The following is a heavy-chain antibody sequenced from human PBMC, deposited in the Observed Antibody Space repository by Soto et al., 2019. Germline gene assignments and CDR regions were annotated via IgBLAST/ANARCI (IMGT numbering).Heavy chain of an antibody. CDR1: GFTFDNFA. CDR2: IDGSGLST. CDR3: AKDGSPRITIFGVVYNWFDP. V-gene: IGHV3-23*01. Sequence: PGGSLRLSCAASGFTFDNFAISWVRQPPGKGLEWVSAIDGSGLSTYYADSVKGRFAISRDNSENAVYLQMNSLRAEDTAIYYCAKDGSPRITIFGVVYNWFDPWGQGALVTVSS. D-gene: IGHD3-3*01. J-gene: IGHJ5*02.